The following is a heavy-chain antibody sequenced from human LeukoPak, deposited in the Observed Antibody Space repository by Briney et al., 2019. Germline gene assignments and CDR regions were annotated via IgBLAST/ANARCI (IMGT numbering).Heavy chain of an antibody. D-gene: IGHD2-15*01. CDR2: INHSGST. J-gene: IGHJ4*02. Sequence: SETLSLTCAVYGGSFSGYYWSWIRQPPGKGLEWIGEINHSGSTNYNPSLKSRVTISVDTSKNQFSLKLSPVTAADTAVYYCARVGYCSGGSCYKPLDYWGQGTLVTVSS. CDR1: GGSFSGYY. CDR3: ARVGYCSGGSCYKPLDY. V-gene: IGHV4-34*01.